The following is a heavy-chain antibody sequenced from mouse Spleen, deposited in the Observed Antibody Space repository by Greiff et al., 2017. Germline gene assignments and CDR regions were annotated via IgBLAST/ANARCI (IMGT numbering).Heavy chain of an antibody. J-gene: IGHJ3*01. D-gene: IGHD2-10*02. CDR1: GFTFSSYA. V-gene: IGHV5-9-3*01. CDR3: ARQGYGNRSWFAY. CDR2: ISSGGSYT. Sequence: EVKLMESGGGLVKPGGSLKLSCAASGFTFSSYAMSWVRQTPEKRLEWVATISSGGSYTYYPDSVKGRFTISRDNAKNTLYLQMSSLRSEDTAMYYCARQGYGNRSWFAYWGQGTLVTVSA.